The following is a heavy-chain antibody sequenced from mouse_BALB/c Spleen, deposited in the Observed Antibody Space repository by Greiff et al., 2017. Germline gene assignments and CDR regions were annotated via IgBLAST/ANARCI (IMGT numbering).Heavy chain of an antibody. CDR2: IDPANGNT. CDR1: GFNIKDTY. J-gene: IGHJ1*01. D-gene: IGHD2-3*01. CDR3: ARSRGLLWYFDV. V-gene: IGHV14-3*02. Sequence: VQLKESGAELVKPGASVKLSCTASGFNIKDTYMHWVKQRPEQGLEWIGRIDPANGNTKYDPKFQGKATITADTSSNTAYLQLSSLTSEDTAVYYCARSRGLLWYFDVWGAGTTVTVSS.